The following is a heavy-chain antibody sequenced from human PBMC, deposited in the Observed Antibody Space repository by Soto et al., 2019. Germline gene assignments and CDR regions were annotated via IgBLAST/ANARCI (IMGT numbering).Heavy chain of an antibody. Sequence: ASVKVSCKASGYTFTSYGISWVRQAPGQGLEWMGWISAYNGNTNYAQKLQGRVTMTTDTSTSTAYMELRSLIFDDTAVYYCARDLGDYDFWSGYWPQYYYFDYWG. CDR1: GYTFTSYG. D-gene: IGHD3-3*01. CDR2: ISAYNGNT. J-gene: IGHJ4*01. CDR3: ARDLGDYDFWSGYWPQYYYFDY. V-gene: IGHV1-18*01.